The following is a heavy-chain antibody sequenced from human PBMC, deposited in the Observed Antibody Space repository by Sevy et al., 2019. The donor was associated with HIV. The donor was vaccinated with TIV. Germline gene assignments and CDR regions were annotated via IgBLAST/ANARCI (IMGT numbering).Heavy chain of an antibody. D-gene: IGHD3-3*01. V-gene: IGHV1-2*02. CDR3: ARSITIFGVAPVGI. CDR2: INPNSGDT. J-gene: IGHJ3*02. CDR1: GYSFTVYY. Sequence: ASVKVSCKASGYSFTVYYMHWVRQAPGQGLEWMEWINPNSGDTHYAQRFQGRVTMTTDTSISTAYMELSRLRSDDTAIYYCARSITIFGVAPVGIWGQGTTVTVSS.